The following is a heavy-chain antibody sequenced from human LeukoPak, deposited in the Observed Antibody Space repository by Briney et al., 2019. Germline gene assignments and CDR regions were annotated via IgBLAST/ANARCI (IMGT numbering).Heavy chain of an antibody. CDR1: GFTFSSYS. D-gene: IGHD3-16*01. CDR2: ISSSSSYI. V-gene: IGHV3-21*01. J-gene: IGHJ6*03. CDR3: ARRGGYYYYYMDV. Sequence: PGGSLRLPCAASGFTFSSYSMNWVRQAPGKGLEWVSSISSSSSYIYYADSVKGRFTISRDNAKNSLYLQMNSLRAEDTAVYYCARRGGYYYYYMDVWGKGTTVTISS.